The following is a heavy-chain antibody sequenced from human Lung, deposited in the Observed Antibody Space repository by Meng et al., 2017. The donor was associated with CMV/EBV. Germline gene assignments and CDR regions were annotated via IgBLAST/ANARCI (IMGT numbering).Heavy chain of an antibody. V-gene: IGHV1-2*02. CDR3: ARNDIAAAGLYGMDV. J-gene: IGHJ6*02. Sequence: ASVTVSCKALGYKFSGYYIHWVRQAPGQGLEWMGWINPNSGVTYFTQKFQDSVTVTRDTSTSTAYMELRSLRSDDTAVYYCARNDIAAAGLYGMDVWGQGTTVTAP. CDR1: GYKFSGYY. CDR2: INPNSGVT. D-gene: IGHD6-13*01.